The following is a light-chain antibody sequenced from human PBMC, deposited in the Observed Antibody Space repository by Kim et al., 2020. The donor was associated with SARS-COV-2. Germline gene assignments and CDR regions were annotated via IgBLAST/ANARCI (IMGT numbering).Light chain of an antibody. J-gene: IGLJ2*01. V-gene: IGLV2-8*01. Sequence: QSALTQPPSASGSPGQSVTISCTGTSSDVGAYNYVSWFRQYPGKAPKLIIYEVSKRPSGVPDRFSGSKSGNTASLTVSGLQAEDEADYHCSSYGGSHNFVFGGGTKLTVL. CDR1: SSDVGAYNY. CDR3: SSYGGSHNFV. CDR2: EVS.